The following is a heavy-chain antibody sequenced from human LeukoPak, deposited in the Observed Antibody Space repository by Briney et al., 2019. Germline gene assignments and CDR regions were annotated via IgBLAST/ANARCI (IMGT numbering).Heavy chain of an antibody. CDR1: GFTFSSYA. J-gene: IGHJ6*04. V-gene: IGHV3-30*04. CDR2: ISYDGSNK. CDR3: AELGITMIGGV. D-gene: IGHD3-10*02. Sequence: GSLRLSCAASGFTFSSYATHWVRQAPGKGLEWVAVISYDGSNKYYADSVKGRFTISRDNAKNSLYLQMNSLRAEDTAVYYCAELGITMIGGVWGKGTTVTISS.